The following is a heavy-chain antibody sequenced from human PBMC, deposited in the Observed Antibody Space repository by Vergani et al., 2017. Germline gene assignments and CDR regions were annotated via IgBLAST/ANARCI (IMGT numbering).Heavy chain of an antibody. Sequence: EVQLQESGGGLVKPGGSLRVSCAASGFSFSTYSINWVRQAPGKGLEWVSAINRGSTTYYADSVKGRFTISRDNAKNSLYLQMNNLRVEDTAVYFCARDKSKRAPAVMGTYYYYMDVWGKGTKVTVSS. V-gene: IGHV3-69-1*02. CDR1: GFSFSTYS. CDR2: INRGSTT. D-gene: IGHD3-16*01. CDR3: ARDKSKRAPAVMGTYYYYMDV. J-gene: IGHJ6*03.